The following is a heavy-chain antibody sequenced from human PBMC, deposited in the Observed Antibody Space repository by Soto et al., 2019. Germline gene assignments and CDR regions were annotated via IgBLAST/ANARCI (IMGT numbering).Heavy chain of an antibody. J-gene: IGHJ4*02. D-gene: IGHD3-16*01. V-gene: IGHV4-61*01. CDR3: AREEKQLSRYGGDFDY. CDR2: MYNTGST. CDR1: GGSVSSASYY. Sequence: SETLSLTCTVSGGSVSSASYYWSWIRQPPGKGLDWIAYMYNTGSTNYNPSLKSRVTISVDTSKNQFSLKVTSVTAADTAVYFCAREEKQLSRYGGDFDYWGQGILVTVSS.